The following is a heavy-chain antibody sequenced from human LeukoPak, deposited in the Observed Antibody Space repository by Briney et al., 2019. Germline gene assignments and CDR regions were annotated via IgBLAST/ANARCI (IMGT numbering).Heavy chain of an antibody. V-gene: IGHV4-59*01. Sequence: SETLSLTCAVSGDSISSDYWSWVRQPPGKGLEWIGYIYYTGSTNYNPSLKSRVTISVDTSKNQFSLKLSSVTAADTAVYYCARVFFPSYYVDYWGQGTLVTVSS. CDR1: GDSISSDY. CDR3: ARVFFPSYYVDY. CDR2: IYYTGST. J-gene: IGHJ4*02. D-gene: IGHD3-3*01.